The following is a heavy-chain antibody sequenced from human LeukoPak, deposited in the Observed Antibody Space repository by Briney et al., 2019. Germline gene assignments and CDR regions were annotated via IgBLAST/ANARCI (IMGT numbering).Heavy chain of an antibody. J-gene: IGHJ4*02. CDR3: ARVGDYALKD. CDR2: IYTSGST. CDR1: GGSISSGSYY. V-gene: IGHV4-61*02. Sequence: SETLSLTCTVSGGSISSGSYYWSWIRQPAGKGLEWIGRIYTSGSTNYNPSLKSRVTISVDTSKNQFSLRLSSVTAADTAVYYCARVGDYALKDWGQGTLVTVSS. D-gene: IGHD3-16*01.